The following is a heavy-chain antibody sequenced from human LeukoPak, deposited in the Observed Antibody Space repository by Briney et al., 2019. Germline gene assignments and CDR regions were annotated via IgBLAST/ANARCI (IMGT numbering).Heavy chain of an antibody. CDR3: ARDATIGYSYGYYFDY. V-gene: IGHV3-23*01. D-gene: IGHD5-18*01. CDR1: GFTFSSYA. J-gene: IGHJ4*02. Sequence: PGGSLRLSCAASGFTFSSYAMSWVRQAPGKGLEWVSAISGSGGSTYYADSVKGRFTISRDNSKNTLYLQMNSLRAEDTAVYYCARDATIGYSYGYYFDYWGQGTLVTVSS. CDR2: ISGSGGST.